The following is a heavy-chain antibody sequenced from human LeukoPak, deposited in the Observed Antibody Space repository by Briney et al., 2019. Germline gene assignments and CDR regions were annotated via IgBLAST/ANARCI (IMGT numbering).Heavy chain of an antibody. V-gene: IGHV3-23*01. J-gene: IGHJ6*02. CDR1: GFTFSTYA. Sequence: QTGGSLRLSCSASGFTFSTYAMAWVRQAPGKGLEWVSCISINARVTYYGESVRGRFTISRDNSKSTLYLQMNSLRADDAATYYCARDIPNSSWGLDVWGQGTAVTVSS. D-gene: IGHD6-13*01. CDR3: ARDIPNSSWGLDV. CDR2: ISINARVT.